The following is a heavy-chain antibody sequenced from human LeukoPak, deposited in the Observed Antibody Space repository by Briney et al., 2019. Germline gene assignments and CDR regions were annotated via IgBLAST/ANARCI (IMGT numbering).Heavy chain of an antibody. D-gene: IGHD2-21*02. J-gene: IGHJ4*02. Sequence: GGSLRLSCAASGFTFSNYAMRWVRQAPGKGLEWGSTRSGTGGRNNYADSPQGRFHVSRDRFKSTVYLQMNSRSAQDQALYYRAQDLVAVVTPSQFDYWGQGYLVTVSS. CDR2: RSGTGGRN. V-gene: IGHV3-23*01. CDR3: AQDLVAVVTPSQFDY. CDR1: GFTFSNYA.